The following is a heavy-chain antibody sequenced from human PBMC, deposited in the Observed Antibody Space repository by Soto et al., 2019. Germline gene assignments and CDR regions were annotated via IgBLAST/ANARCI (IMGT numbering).Heavy chain of an antibody. CDR3: ARVQVTTSYCYYYYYYVDV. D-gene: IGHD4-17*01. CDR1: GYTFTSYD. V-gene: IGHV1-8*01. Sequence: ASVKVSCKTSGYTFTSYDINWVRQATGQGLEWMGWMNPNSGNTGYAQKFQGRVTMTRNTSISTAYMELSSLRSEDTAVYYCARVQVTTSYCYYYYYYVDVWGKGTTVTVSS. CDR2: MNPNSGNT. J-gene: IGHJ6*03.